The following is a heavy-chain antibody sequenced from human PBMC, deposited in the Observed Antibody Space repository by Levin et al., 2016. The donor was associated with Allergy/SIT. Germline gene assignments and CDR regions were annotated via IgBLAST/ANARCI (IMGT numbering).Heavy chain of an antibody. V-gene: IGHV4-59*08. CDR3: ARASSFRYSSSWEEVYYYYGMDV. Sequence: SETLSLTCTVSGGSISSYYWSWIRQPPGKGLEWIGYIYYSGSTNYNPSLKSRVTISVDTSKNQFSLKLSSVTAADTAVYYCARASSFRYSSSWEEVYYYYGMDVWGQGTTVTVSS. D-gene: IGHD6-13*01. CDR1: GGSISSYY. J-gene: IGHJ6*02. CDR2: IYYSGST.